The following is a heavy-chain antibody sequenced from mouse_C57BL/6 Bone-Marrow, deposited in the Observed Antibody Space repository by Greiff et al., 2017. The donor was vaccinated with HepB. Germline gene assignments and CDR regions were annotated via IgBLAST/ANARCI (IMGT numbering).Heavy chain of an antibody. CDR2: IWSGRST. J-gene: IGHJ2*01. Sequence: VQLVESGPGLVQPSQSLSITCTVSGFSLTSYGVHWVRQPPGKGLEWLGVIWSGRSTDYHAAFISRLSISKENSKCQGFFKMNSLLADDTAIYYCAKDGDYDCYFDYWGQCTTLTVSS. CDR1: GFSLTSYG. D-gene: IGHD2-4*01. V-gene: IGHV2-4*01. CDR3: AKDGDYDCYFDY.